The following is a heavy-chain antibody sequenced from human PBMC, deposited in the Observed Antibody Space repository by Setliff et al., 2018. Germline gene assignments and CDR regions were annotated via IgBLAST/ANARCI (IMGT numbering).Heavy chain of an antibody. CDR1: GYIFTRYR. Sequence: ASVKVSCKASGYIFTRYRITWVRQSPGQGLEWMGWISTRNDDTGYAQKFQGRVTLTTDTSTNTAYMELRSLRSDDTAVYYCARRSGDRGMTTGWPDDFDYWGRGTLVTVSS. D-gene: IGHD4-17*01. CDR3: ARRSGDRGMTTGWPDDFDY. J-gene: IGHJ4*01. CDR2: ISTRNDDT. V-gene: IGHV1-18*01.